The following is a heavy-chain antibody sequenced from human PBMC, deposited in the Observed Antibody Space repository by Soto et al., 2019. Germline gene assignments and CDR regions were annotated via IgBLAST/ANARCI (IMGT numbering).Heavy chain of an antibody. CDR1: GGSISSGGYY. CDR3: ARMASNQDYYYGMDV. CDR2: IYYSGST. V-gene: IGHV4-31*03. J-gene: IGHJ6*02. Sequence: SETLSLTCTVSGGSISSGGYYWSWIRQHPGKGLEWIGYIYYSGSTYYNPPLKSRVTISVDTSKNQFSLKLSSVTAADTAVYYCARMASNQDYYYGMDVWGQGTTVTVSS.